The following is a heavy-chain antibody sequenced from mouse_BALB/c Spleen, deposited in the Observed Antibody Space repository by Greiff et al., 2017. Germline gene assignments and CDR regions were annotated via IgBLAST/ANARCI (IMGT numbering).Heavy chain of an antibody. CDR2: ILPGGGST. Sequence: QVQLQQSGAELMKPWASVKISCKATGYTFSSYWIEWVKQRPGHGLEWIGGILPGGGSTNYNEKFKGKATFTADTSSNTVFMQLSSLTSEDSAVYYCARKAYGNWFAYWGQGTLVTVSA. D-gene: IGHD2-1*01. J-gene: IGHJ3*01. CDR1: GYTFSSYW. CDR3: ARKAYGNWFAY. V-gene: IGHV1-9*01.